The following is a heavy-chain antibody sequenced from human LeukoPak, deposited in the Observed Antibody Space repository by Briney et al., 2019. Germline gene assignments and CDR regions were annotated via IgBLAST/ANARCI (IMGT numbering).Heavy chain of an antibody. D-gene: IGHD3-9*01. V-gene: IGHV4-39*01. Sequence: SETLSLTCTVSGGSISSSSYYWGWIRQPPGKGLEWIGSIYYSGSTYYNPSLKSRVTISVDTSKSQFSLKLSSVTAADTAVYYCARQRYFDWLSPFDYWGQGTLVTVSS. CDR1: GGSISSSSYY. CDR2: IYYSGST. CDR3: ARQRYFDWLSPFDY. J-gene: IGHJ4*02.